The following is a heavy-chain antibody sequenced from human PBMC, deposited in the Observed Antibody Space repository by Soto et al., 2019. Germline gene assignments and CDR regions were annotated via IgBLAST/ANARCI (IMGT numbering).Heavy chain of an antibody. D-gene: IGHD3-10*01. CDR2: IIPLFGTA. Sequence: QVQLVQSGADVKKPGSSVKVSCQASGVTFSSETLGWVRQAPGQGLEWVGGIIPLFGTASYAQKFQGRVTITADESTSTVYMEVSSLRSDDTAVYFCATELGENPASPFDAWGQRTLVTVSS. CDR3: ATELGENPASPFDA. V-gene: IGHV1-69*01. CDR1: GVTFSSET. J-gene: IGHJ4*02.